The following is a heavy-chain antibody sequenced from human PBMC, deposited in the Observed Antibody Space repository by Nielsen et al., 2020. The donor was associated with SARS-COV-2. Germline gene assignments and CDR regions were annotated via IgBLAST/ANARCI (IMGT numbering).Heavy chain of an antibody. CDR2: FDPEDGET. J-gene: IGHJ5*02. CDR1: GGTFSSYA. Sequence: SVKVSCKASGGTFSSYAISWVRQAPGKGLEWMGGFDPEDGETIYAQKFQGRVTMTEDTSTDTAYMELSSLRSEDTAVYYCATGPVSGINWFDPWGQGTLVTISS. CDR3: ATGPVSGINWFDP. D-gene: IGHD2-15*01. V-gene: IGHV1-24*01.